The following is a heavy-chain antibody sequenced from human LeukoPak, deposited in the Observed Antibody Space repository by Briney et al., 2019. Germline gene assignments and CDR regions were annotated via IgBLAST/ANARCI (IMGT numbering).Heavy chain of an antibody. CDR1: GYTFTSYG. D-gene: IGHD3-16*01. J-gene: IGHJ5*02. Sequence: GASVKVSCKASGYTFTSYGISWVRQAPGQGLEWMGWINTDTGNPTYAQGFTGRFVFSLDTSVSTAYLQITSLKAEDTAVYYCARDLGGPDPLKNWFDPWGQGTLVTVSS. CDR3: ARDLGGPDPLKNWFDP. V-gene: IGHV7-4-1*02. CDR2: INTDTGNP.